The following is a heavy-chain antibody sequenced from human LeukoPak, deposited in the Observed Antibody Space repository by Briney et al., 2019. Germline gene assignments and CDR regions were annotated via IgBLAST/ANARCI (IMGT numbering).Heavy chain of an antibody. CDR1: GGSFSGYY. CDR2: INHSGST. Sequence: PSETLSLTCAVYGGSFSGYYWSWIRQPPGKGLEWIGEINHSGSTNYNPSLKSRVTISVDTSKNQFSLKLSSVTAADTAVYYCARGPRNYPRGGWFDPWGQGTLVTVSS. D-gene: IGHD4-11*01. CDR3: ARGPRNYPRGGWFDP. V-gene: IGHV4-34*01. J-gene: IGHJ5*02.